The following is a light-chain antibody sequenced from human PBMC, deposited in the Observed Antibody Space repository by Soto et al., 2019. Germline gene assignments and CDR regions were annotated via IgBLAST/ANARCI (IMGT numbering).Light chain of an antibody. CDR1: ESVSSN. CDR3: HQFNIWPYT. Sequence: EIVMTQSPATLSVSPGERVTLSCRASESVSSNLAWYQQTPGQAPRLLIYTASTMATSIPARFSGSGSGTEFTLTISSLQSEDFAVYHCHQFNIWPYTFGQGTKLEI. J-gene: IGKJ2*01. V-gene: IGKV3-15*01. CDR2: TAS.